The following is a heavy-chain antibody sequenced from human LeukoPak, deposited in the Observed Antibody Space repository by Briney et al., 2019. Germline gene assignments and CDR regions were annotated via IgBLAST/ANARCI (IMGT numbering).Heavy chain of an antibody. J-gene: IGHJ4*02. CDR3: VLAPNSNWFDF. D-gene: IGHD2-15*01. V-gene: IGHV4-59*08. CDR1: GDSISSFY. Sequence: SETLSLTCSVSGDSISSFYWNWIRQSPGRGLEWIGNIRYSGGSIYNPSLRSRVTMSIDTSKKQFFLKLRSVTAADTAVYYCVLAPNSNWFDFWGQGTLVTVSS. CDR2: IRYSGGS.